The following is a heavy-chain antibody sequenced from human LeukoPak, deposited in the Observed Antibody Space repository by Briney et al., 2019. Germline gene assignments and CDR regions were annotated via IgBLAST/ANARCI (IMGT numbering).Heavy chain of an antibody. CDR2: ISPDGSTT. CDR1: GFTFSRYC. D-gene: IGHD5-24*01. V-gene: IGHV3-74*03. Sequence: GGSLRLSCAASGFTFSRYCMHWVRQAPGKGLMWGSRISPDGSTTLYADSVKGRFTISRDNAKNTLYLQMNSLVAEDTAVYYCTTVLSSHRYNLCDYWGQGTLVTVSS. J-gene: IGHJ4*02. CDR3: TTVLSSHRYNLCDY.